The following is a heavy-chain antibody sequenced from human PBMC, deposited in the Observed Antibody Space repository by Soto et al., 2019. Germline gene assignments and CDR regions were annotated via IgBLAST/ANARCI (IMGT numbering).Heavy chain of an antibody. V-gene: IGHV4-31*03. Sequence: PSETLSLTCTVSGGSISSGGYYWSWIRQHPGKGLEWIGYIYYSGSTYYNPSLKSRVTISVDTSKNQFSLKLSSVTAADTAVYYRARGHGYCSSISCYVYYYYYGMDVWGQGTTVTVSS. CDR1: GGSISSGGYY. CDR3: ARGHGYCSSISCYVYYYYYGMDV. J-gene: IGHJ6*02. CDR2: IYYSGST. D-gene: IGHD2-2*01.